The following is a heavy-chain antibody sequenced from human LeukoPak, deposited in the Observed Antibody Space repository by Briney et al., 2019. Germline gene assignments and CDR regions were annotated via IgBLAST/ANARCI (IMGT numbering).Heavy chain of an antibody. CDR3: ARDRIRWFGIPLSRDYFDY. Sequence: SETLSLTCTVSGGSISSSSYYWGWIRQPPGKGLEWIGSIYYSGSTYYNPSLKSRVTISVDTSKNQFSLKLSSVTAADTAVYYCARDRIRWFGIPLSRDYFDYWGQGTLVTVSS. V-gene: IGHV4-39*07. CDR2: IYYSGST. D-gene: IGHD3-10*01. J-gene: IGHJ4*02. CDR1: GGSISSSSYY.